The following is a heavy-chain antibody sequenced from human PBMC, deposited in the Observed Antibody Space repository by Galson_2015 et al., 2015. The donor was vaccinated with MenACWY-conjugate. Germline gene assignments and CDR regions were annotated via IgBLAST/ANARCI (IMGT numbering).Heavy chain of an antibody. V-gene: IGHV4-59*01. CDR3: ARVRCNNNSCYYDY. Sequence: LSLTCTVSAVSISRYYWSWIRQPPGQALEWIGNIYYTGSTKYNPSLKSRVTISLDTSKSQFSLKLSSVTAADTAVYFCARVRCNNNSCYYDYWVQGSLVTVSS. CDR1: AVSISRYY. CDR2: IYYTGST. D-gene: IGHD2-2*01. J-gene: IGHJ4*01.